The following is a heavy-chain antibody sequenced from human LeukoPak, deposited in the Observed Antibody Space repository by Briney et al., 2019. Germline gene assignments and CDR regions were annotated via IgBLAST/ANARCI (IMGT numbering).Heavy chain of an antibody. CDR3: TTDPPNWNYAY. D-gene: IGHD1-7*01. CDR2: ISWDGGST. CDR1: GFTFDDYA. J-gene: IGHJ4*02. V-gene: IGHV3-43D*03. Sequence: GGSLRLSCAASGFTFDDYAMHWVRQAPGKGLEWVSLISWDGGSTYYADSVKGRFTISRDNSKNSLYLQMNSLRAEDTALYYCTTDPPNWNYAYWGQGTLVTVSS.